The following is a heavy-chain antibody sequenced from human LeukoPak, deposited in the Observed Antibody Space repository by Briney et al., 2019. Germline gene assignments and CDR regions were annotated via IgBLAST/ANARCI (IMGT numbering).Heavy chain of an antibody. CDR3: AKAIPVVVPAANDY. CDR2: MRYDGGNE. J-gene: IGHJ4*02. CDR1: GFAFNTYG. V-gene: IGHV3-30*02. D-gene: IGHD2-2*01. Sequence: PGGSLRLSCEASGFAFNTYGMYWIRQPPGKGLEWVAYMRYDGGNEQYADSVKGRHTISRDNSKNTLYLHMTSLRVEDTAVYYCAKAIPVVVPAANDYWGQGTLVTVS.